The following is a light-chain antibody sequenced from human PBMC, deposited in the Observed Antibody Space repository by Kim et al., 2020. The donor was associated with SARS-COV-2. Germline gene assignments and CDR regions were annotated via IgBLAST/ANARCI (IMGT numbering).Light chain of an antibody. Sequence: SSELTQDPSVSVALGQTVRITCQGDSLRRYSASWYQQKPGQAPILVIYNNYERPSGIPDRFSGSSSGNTASLAITGAQAEDEADYYCNSRDSSGNQVVFGGGTKLTVL. CDR2: NNY. J-gene: IGLJ3*02. CDR1: SLRRYS. CDR3: NSRDSSGNQVV. V-gene: IGLV3-19*01.